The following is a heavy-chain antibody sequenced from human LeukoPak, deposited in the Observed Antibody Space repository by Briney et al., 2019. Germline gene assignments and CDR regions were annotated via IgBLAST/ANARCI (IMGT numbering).Heavy chain of an antibody. D-gene: IGHD1-14*01. CDR3: ARRKLCSGRGGRFDP. CDR1: GGSFSSYY. Sequence: SETLSLTCAVYGGSFSSYYWSWIRQPPGKGLEWIGEINHSGSTNYNPSLKSRVTISVDTSKNQFSLKLSSVTAADTAVYYCARRKLCSGRGGRFDPWGQGTLVTVSS. V-gene: IGHV4-34*01. CDR2: INHSGST. J-gene: IGHJ5*02.